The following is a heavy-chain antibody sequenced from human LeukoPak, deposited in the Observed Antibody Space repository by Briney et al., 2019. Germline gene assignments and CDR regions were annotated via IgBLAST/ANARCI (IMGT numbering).Heavy chain of an antibody. CDR3: ARAVGDYGAFDI. V-gene: IGHV3-48*03. CDR1: GFTFSSYE. J-gene: IGHJ3*02. Sequence: GGSLRLSCAASGFTFSSYEMNWVRQAPGKGLEWVLYISSSDSTIYYADSVKGRFTISRDNAKNSLYLQMNSLRAEDTAVYYCARAVGDYGAFDIWGQGTMVTVSS. CDR2: ISSSDSTI. D-gene: IGHD4-17*01.